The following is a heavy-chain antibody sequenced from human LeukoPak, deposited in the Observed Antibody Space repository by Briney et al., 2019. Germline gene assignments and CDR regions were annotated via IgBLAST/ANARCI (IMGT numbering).Heavy chain of an antibody. CDR1: GLTVSRNY. CDR3: ARGWSRYPPGDY. CDR2: IYSGGST. J-gene: IGHJ4*02. D-gene: IGHD2-15*01. Sequence: PGGSLRLSRGASGLTVSRNYMSWVRQAPGKGLESVSVIYSGGSTYYADSVKGRFTISRDNAKNTLYLQMNSLRAEDTAVYYCARGWSRYPPGDYWGQGTLVTVSS. V-gene: IGHV3-53*01.